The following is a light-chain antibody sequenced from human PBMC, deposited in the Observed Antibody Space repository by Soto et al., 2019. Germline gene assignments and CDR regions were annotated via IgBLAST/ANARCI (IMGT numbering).Light chain of an antibody. V-gene: IGLV2-14*01. Sequence: QSALTQPSSVSGSPGLSSAISCTGTSSDVGGYNSVSWYQQHPGKAPKLMIYDVSNRPSGVSNRFSGSKSGNTASLTISGLQAEDEGDYYCSSYTTGGSYVFGTGTKLTVL. CDR3: SSYTTGGSYV. J-gene: IGLJ1*01. CDR2: DVS. CDR1: SSDVGGYNS.